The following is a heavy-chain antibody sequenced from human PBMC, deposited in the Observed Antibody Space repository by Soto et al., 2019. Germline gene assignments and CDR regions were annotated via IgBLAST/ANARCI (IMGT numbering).Heavy chain of an antibody. D-gene: IGHD2-2*01. V-gene: IGHV3-23*01. J-gene: IGHJ4*02. Sequence: PGGSLRLSCAASGFNFSNYAMIWVRQSTGKGLEWVSAITGSGDDTYHADSVKGRFTISRDNTKNTLYLQMNSLKAEDTAVFYCAKGSASSRPYYFDYWGQGALVTVSS. CDR2: ITGSGDDT. CDR3: AKGSASSRPYYFDY. CDR1: GFNFSNYA.